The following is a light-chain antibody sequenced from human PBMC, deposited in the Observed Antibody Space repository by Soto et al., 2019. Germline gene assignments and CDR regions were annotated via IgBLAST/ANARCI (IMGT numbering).Light chain of an antibody. CDR3: QQSYSTPRT. CDR2: AAS. Sequence: DIQMTQSPSSLSASVGDRVTITCRASKIISNYLNWYQQKPGKAPKLLMYAASSVQSGVPSRFGGSGSGTDFTLTISSLQPEEFETYYCQQSYSTPRTFGQGTKVEIK. V-gene: IGKV1-39*01. CDR1: KIISNY. J-gene: IGKJ1*01.